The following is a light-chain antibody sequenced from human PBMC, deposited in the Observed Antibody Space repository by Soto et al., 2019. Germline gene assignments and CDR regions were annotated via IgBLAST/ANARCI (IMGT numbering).Light chain of an antibody. CDR3: QQDNNSPPWR. CDR2: GAS. V-gene: IGKV3-15*01. CDR1: QSVTSN. J-gene: IGKJ1*01. Sequence: EIEMTHCPDTLSVSRGEKATLSCRPSQSVTSNLAWYQQKPGQAPGLLIFGASTRATGIPAKFSGSRSGTEFTITDRGLHSEEIGVHSSQQDNNSPPWRYAEGAKVDIK.